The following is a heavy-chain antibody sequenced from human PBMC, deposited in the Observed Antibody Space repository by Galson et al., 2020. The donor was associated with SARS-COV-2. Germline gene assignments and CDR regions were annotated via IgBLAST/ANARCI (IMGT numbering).Heavy chain of an antibody. CDR3: ARAKGSGTYYEHAFDI. CDR2: INWNGDSA. V-gene: IGHV3-20*04. CDR1: GFTFDDHG. Sequence: GESLKISCAASGFTFDDHGMSWVRQAPGKGLEWVSGINWNGDSAGYGESGKGRFSIFRDNAKNSLYLQMNSLRVEDTALYYCARAKGSGTYYEHAFDIWGQGTMVTVSS. J-gene: IGHJ3*02. D-gene: IGHD1-26*01.